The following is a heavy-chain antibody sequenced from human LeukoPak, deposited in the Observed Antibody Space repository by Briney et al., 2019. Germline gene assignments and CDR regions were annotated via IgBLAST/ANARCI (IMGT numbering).Heavy chain of an antibody. J-gene: IGHJ4*02. CDR2: ISSSGSTI. V-gene: IGHV3-48*03. D-gene: IGHD1-26*01. CDR3: ARDPLKTYSGSYYRFDY. Sequence: GGSLRLSCAASGFTVSSYEMNWVRQAPGKGLEWVPYISSSGSTIYYADSVKGRFTIARDNAKNSLSLQMNSLRAEDTAVYYCARDPLKTYSGSYYRFDYWGQGTLVTVSS. CDR1: GFTVSSYE.